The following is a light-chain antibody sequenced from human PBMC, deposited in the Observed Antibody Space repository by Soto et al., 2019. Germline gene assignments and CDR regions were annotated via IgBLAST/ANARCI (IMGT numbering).Light chain of an antibody. CDR2: DVS. V-gene: IGLV2-14*01. CDR1: SSDVGAYNY. Sequence: SVLSQPASVSRSPGQSITISYTGTSSDVGAYNYDSWYQQYPGEAPKVIIYDVSHRPAGVSNRFSGSKSGNTASLTISGLQTQDEADYYCSSYTSATTYVFGTGTKVTV. J-gene: IGLJ1*01. CDR3: SSYTSATTYV.